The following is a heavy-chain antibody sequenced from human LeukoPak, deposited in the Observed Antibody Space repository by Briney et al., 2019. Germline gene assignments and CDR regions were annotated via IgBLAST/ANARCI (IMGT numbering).Heavy chain of an antibody. D-gene: IGHD4-17*01. Sequence: SETLSLTCTVSGGSIGSYYWSWVRQPPGKGLEWIGYIYYSGSTNYNPSLKSRVTISVDTSKNQFSLKLSSVTAADTAVYYCARDGDYGYFDYWGQGTLVTVSS. CDR3: ARDGDYGYFDY. CDR1: GGSIGSYY. CDR2: IYYSGST. V-gene: IGHV4-59*01. J-gene: IGHJ4*02.